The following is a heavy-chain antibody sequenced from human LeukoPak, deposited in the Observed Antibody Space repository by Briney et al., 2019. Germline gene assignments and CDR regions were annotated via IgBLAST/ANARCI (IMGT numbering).Heavy chain of an antibody. Sequence: SETLSLTCTVSGGSISSYYWSWIRQPPGKGLEWIGYIYYSGSTNYNPSLKSRVTISVDTSKNQFSLKLSSVTAADTAVYYCARQPPGYSSGWPNWFDPWGQGTLVTVSS. J-gene: IGHJ5*02. D-gene: IGHD6-19*01. CDR3: ARQPPGYSSGWPNWFDP. V-gene: IGHV4-59*08. CDR2: IYYSGST. CDR1: GGSISSYY.